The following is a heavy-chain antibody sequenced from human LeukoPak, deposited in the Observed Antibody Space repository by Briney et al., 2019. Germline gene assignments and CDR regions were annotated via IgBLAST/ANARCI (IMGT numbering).Heavy chain of an antibody. CDR1: GFTFSSYA. Sequence: PGRSLRLSCAASGFTFSSYAMHWDRQAPGNGLEWVAVISYDGSNKYYADSVKGRFTISRDNSKNTLYLQMNSLRAEDTAVYYCARDFYDFWSGYAYWGQGTLVTVSS. V-gene: IGHV3-30-3*01. D-gene: IGHD3-3*01. CDR2: ISYDGSNK. J-gene: IGHJ4*02. CDR3: ARDFYDFWSGYAY.